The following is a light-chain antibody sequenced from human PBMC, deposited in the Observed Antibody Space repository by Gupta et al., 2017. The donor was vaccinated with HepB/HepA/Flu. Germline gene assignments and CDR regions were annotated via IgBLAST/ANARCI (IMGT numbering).Light chain of an antibody. CDR1: SGDIGAYNY. J-gene: IGLJ3*02. Sequence: QAALTPPASVSGSPGQSITISCTGTSGDIGAYNYVSWYQQHPGKAPKLIIYDVTNWPSGVSHRFSGSKSGNTASLTISGLQAEDEADYYCSSYTSTYTRVFGGGTKLTVL. V-gene: IGLV2-14*03. CDR2: DVT. CDR3: SSYTSTYTRV.